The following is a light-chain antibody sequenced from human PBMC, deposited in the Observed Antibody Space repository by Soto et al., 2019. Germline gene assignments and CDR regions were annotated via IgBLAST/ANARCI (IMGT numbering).Light chain of an antibody. CDR3: QQRKDWHLT. V-gene: IGKV3-11*01. CDR1: QSVGRS. J-gene: IGKJ4*01. CDR2: DAS. Sequence: EIVLTQSPATLSLSPGERATLSCWASQSVGRSLAWYQQKPGQAPRLLINDASNRATGIPARFGGSGSGTDFTLTISSLEHEDFEVYYCQQRKDWHLTLRGGTKVDIK.